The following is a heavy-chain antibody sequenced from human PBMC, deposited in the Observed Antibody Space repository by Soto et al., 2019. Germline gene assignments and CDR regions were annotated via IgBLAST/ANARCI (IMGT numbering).Heavy chain of an antibody. CDR1: GGSISSGDYY. D-gene: IGHD6-13*01. J-gene: IGHJ6*02. CDR3: ARQVSSPYYYYGMDV. V-gene: IGHV4-30-4*01. CDR2: IYYSGST. Sequence: PSETLSLTCTVSGGSISSGDYYWSWIRQPPGKGLEWIGYIYYSGSTYYNPSLKSRVTISVDTSKNQFSLKLSSVTAADTAVYYCARQVSSPYYYYGMDVWGQGTTVTVSS.